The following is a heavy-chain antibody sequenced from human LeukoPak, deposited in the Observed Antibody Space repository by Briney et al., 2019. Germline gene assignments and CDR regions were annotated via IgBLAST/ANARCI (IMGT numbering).Heavy chain of an antibody. CDR3: ARDQILYDRVVYAIDLDY. Sequence: ASVKVSCKASGYTFTSYYMHWVRQAPGQGLEWMGIINPSGGSTSYAQKFQGRVTMTRDMSTSTVYMELSSLRSEDTAVYYCARDQILYDRVVYAIDLDYWGQGTLVTVSS. V-gene: IGHV1-46*01. D-gene: IGHD2-8*02. J-gene: IGHJ4*02. CDR1: GYTFTSYY. CDR2: INPSGGST.